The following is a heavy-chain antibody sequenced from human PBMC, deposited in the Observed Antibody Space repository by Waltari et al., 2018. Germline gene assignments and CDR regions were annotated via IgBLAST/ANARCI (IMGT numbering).Heavy chain of an antibody. CDR3: TRDAGFGFDI. J-gene: IGHJ3*02. CDR1: GSTFGDYA. V-gene: IGHV3-49*04. Sequence: DVQLVESGGGLVQPGWSLRLSCTTSGSTFGDYAIRWVRQAPGKGLEWVGFSRSKDYGGTTQYAASVKGRITISRDDSKSIAYLQMNSLKTEDTAVYYCTRDAGFGFDIWGQGTMVTVSS. D-gene: IGHD3-3*01. CDR2: SRSKDYGGTT.